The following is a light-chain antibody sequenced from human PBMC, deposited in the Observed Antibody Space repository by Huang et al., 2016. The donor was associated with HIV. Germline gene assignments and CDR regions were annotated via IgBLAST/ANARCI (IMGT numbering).Light chain of an antibody. J-gene: IGKJ4*01. CDR1: QSVSTN. V-gene: IGKV3-15*01. CDR3: QQYNNWPPLT. CDR2: GTS. Sequence: EIVMTQSPATLSVSPGERATLSCRASQSVSTNLAWYQQKAGQAPRLLMYGTSTRATGGPARFSGSGSGTDFTLTISSLQSEDFAVYYCQQYNNWPPLTFGGGTRVEIK.